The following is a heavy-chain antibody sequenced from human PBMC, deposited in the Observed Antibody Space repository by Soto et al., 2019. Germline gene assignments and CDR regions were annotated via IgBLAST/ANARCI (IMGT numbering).Heavy chain of an antibody. CDR1: GGSIINYY. CDR2: VKDGGNT. D-gene: IGHD5-12*01. J-gene: IGHJ4*02. Sequence: QVQLQESGPGLVKPSETLSLTCTVSGGSIINYYWSWIGQPPGKGLEWIGEVKDGGNTNYSPSLRGRVTISSDTSNTQFSLRLNSVTAADTGVYYCARGQEGVVATHWDQGSLVTVSS. CDR3: ARGQEGVVATH. V-gene: IGHV4-59*12.